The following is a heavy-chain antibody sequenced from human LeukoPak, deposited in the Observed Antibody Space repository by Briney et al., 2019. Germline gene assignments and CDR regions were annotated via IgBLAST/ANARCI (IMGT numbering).Heavy chain of an antibody. CDR1: GFYFRDHW. J-gene: IGHJ4*02. CDR2: IKADGSET. D-gene: IGHD6-19*01. Sequence: GGSLRLSCAASGFYFRDHWMDWVRQAPGKGLEWVGHIKADGSETYYLDSPKGRISISRDNTNNALYLQMNSLRVEDTAVYYCVKNDGWFHLAQWGQGTLVTVSS. CDR3: VKNDGWFHLAQ. V-gene: IGHV3-7*03.